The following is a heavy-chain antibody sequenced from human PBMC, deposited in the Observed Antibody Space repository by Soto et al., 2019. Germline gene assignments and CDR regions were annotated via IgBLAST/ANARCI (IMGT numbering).Heavy chain of an antibody. V-gene: IGHV1-2*02. D-gene: IGHD6-19*01. CDR3: AREGIAVAGRSSYYGMDV. J-gene: IGHJ6*02. CDR1: GYSFTGYY. CDR2: INPNSGGT. Sequence: GASVKVSCKASGYSFTGYYMHWVLQAPGQGLEWMGWINPNSGGTNYAQKFQGRVTMTRDTSISTAYMELSRLRSDDTAVYYCAREGIAVAGRSSYYGMDVWGQGTTVTVSS.